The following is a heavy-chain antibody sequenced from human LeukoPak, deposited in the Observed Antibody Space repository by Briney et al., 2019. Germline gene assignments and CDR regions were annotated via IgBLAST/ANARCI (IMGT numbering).Heavy chain of an antibody. Sequence: SETLSLTSAVYGGSFSGYYWSWIHQPPGKGLEWIGEINHSGSTNYNPSLKSRVTTSVDTSKKQFSLKLSSVTAADTAVYYCARVTSPLVVPGDYWGQGTLVTVSS. CDR3: ARVTSPLVVPGDY. CDR1: GGSFSGYY. D-gene: IGHD2-2*01. J-gene: IGHJ4*02. V-gene: IGHV4-34*01. CDR2: INHSGST.